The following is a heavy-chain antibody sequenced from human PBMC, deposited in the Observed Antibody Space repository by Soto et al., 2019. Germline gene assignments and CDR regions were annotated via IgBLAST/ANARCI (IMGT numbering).Heavy chain of an antibody. CDR3: ARLNGYCVSTNCHGYYGMDV. J-gene: IGHJ6*02. CDR1: GGSIIGSNW. D-gene: IGHD2-2*03. CDR2: IYHSGST. V-gene: IGHV4-4*02. Sequence: SETLSLTWAVSGGSIIGSNWLSWVSQPPGKGLEWIGEIYHSGSTNYNPSLLSRVTISVDTSKNEFSLRLSSVTAADTAVYYCARLNGYCVSTNCHGYYGMDVWGQGTTVTVSS.